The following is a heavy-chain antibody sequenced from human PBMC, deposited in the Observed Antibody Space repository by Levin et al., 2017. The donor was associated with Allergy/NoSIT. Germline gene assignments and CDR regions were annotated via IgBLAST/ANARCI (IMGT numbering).Heavy chain of an antibody. V-gene: IGHV1-2*02. CDR1: GYTFTAYS. J-gene: IGHJ4*01. Sequence: GESLKISCKASGYTFTAYSIYWVRQAPGQGLEWMGVVHPMSGDTNYAQKFQGRVTMTRETSSSTAYVELTSDDTAVYYCSRGSPGKAFDYWGHGTLVTVS. CDR3: SRGSPGKAFDY. CDR2: VHPMSGDT. D-gene: IGHD1-1*01.